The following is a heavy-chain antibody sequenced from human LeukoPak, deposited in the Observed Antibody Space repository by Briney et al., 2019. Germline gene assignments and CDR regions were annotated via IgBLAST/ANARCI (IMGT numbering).Heavy chain of an antibody. D-gene: IGHD3-3*01. V-gene: IGHV1-18*01. CDR2: ISAYNGNT. CDR3: ARGPTRYYDFWSGYPTLNWFDP. J-gene: IGHJ5*02. Sequence: ASVKVSCKASGYTFTTYGISWVRQAPGQGLEWMGWISAYNGNTNYAQKLQGRVTMTTDTSTSTVYMELSSLRSEDTAVYYCARGPTRYYDFWSGYPTLNWFDPWGQGTLVTVSS. CDR1: GYTFTTYG.